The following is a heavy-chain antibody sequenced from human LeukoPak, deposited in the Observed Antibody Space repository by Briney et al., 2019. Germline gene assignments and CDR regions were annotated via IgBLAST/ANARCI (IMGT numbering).Heavy chain of an antibody. CDR1: GGSFSGYY. J-gene: IGHJ5*02. Sequence: SETLSLTCAVYGGSFSGYYWSWIRQPPGKGLEWIGEINHSGSTNYNPSLKSRVTISVDTSKNQFSLKLSSVTAADTAVYYCARGLPSVGPMVYAIRRWFDPWGQGTLVTVSS. V-gene: IGHV4-34*01. CDR2: INHSGST. CDR3: ARGLPSVGPMVYAIRRWFDP. D-gene: IGHD2-8*01.